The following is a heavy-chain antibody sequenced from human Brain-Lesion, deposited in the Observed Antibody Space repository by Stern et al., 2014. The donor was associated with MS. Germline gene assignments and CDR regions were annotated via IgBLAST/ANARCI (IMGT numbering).Heavy chain of an antibody. CDR1: GFTFSNYW. D-gene: IGHD3-10*01. CDR2: VNNDGRRT. CDR3: ARGERWFDS. V-gene: IGHV3-74*02. Sequence: EVQLVESGGGLVQPGGSLRLSCAASGFTFSNYWMHLVRPAPGTGLVWVSRVNNDGRRTSYADSVKGRFTMSRDNAKNTLYLQMNSLRVEDTAIYYCARGERWFDSWGQGTLVTVSS. J-gene: IGHJ5*01.